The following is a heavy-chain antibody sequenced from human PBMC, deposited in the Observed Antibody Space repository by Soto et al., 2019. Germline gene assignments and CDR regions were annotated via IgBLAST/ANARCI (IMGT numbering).Heavy chain of an antibody. CDR2: IYHSGST. D-gene: IGHD2-2*02. CDR1: GASISSVGYY. J-gene: IGHJ4*02. V-gene: IGHV4-31*03. CDR3: GSFSDRITPATIVD. Sequence: QVQLQESGPGLVQPSQTLSLTCSVSGASISSVGYYWTWIRQHPGEGLECIGYIYHSGSTYSNPSLKSRLTTSGDTSKTQFSLRLSSVTAADTAVYYCGSFSDRITPATIVDWGQGTLVTVSS.